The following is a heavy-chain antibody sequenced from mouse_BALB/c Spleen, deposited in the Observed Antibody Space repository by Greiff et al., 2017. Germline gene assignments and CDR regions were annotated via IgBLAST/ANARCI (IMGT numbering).Heavy chain of an antibody. V-gene: IGHV1S132*01. CDR3: ARRSGYFDY. J-gene: IGHJ2*01. CDR1: GYTFTSYW. CDR2: IFPGTGTT. Sequence: QVHVKQSGAELVKPGASVKLSCKTSGYTFTSYWIQWVKQRPGQGLGWIGEIFPGTGTTYYNEKFKGKATLTIDTSSSTAYMQLSSLTSEDSAVYFCARRSGYFDYWGQGTTLTVSS.